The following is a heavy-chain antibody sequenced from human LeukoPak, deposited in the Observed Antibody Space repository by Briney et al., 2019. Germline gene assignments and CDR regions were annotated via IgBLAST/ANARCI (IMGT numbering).Heavy chain of an antibody. V-gene: IGHV5-51*01. D-gene: IGHD3-3*01. CDR1: GYSFTSYW. CDR3: ARSGDFWSGYYHFDY. CDR2: IYPGDSDT. J-gene: IGHJ4*02. Sequence: GESLKISCKGSGYSFTSYWIGWVRQMPGKGLEWMGIIYPGDSDTRYSPSFQGQVTISADKSISTAYLQWSSLKASDTAMYYCARSGDFWSGYYHFDYWGQGTLVTVSS.